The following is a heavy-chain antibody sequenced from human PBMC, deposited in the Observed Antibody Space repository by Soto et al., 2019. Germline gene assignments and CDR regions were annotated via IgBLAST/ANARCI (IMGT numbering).Heavy chain of an antibody. CDR3: ARGWDMNDFDY. D-gene: IGHD1-26*01. V-gene: IGHV1-18*01. CDR2: IIPDSASP. CDR1: GGTLTFSS. J-gene: IGHJ4*02. Sequence: ASLKVSCKASGGTLTFSSLSWVRQAPGQGLEWMGGIIPDSASPNYAQKLQGRVTMTTDTSTSTAYMELRSLRSDDTAVYYCARGWDMNDFDYWGQGTLVNVSS.